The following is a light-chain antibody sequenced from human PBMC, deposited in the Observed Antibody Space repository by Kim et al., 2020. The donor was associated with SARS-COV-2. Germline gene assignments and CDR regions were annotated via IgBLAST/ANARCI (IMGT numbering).Light chain of an antibody. Sequence: VSPGESATLSCRASQSVSSNLAWYQQIPGQAPRLLIYGASTRATGIPARLSGSGSGTEFTLTISSLQSEDFAVYYCQQYNYWPRTFGQGTKVDIK. CDR1: QSVSSN. V-gene: IGKV3D-15*01. CDR3: QQYNYWPRT. CDR2: GAS. J-gene: IGKJ1*01.